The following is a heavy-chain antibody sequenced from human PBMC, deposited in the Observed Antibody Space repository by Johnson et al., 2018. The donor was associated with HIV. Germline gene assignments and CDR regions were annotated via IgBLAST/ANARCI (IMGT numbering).Heavy chain of an antibody. CDR2: INWNGGSI. CDR1: GFTFSNYW. Sequence: VQLVESGGGLVKPGGSLRLSCAASGFTFSNYWMHWVRQAPGKGLEWVSGINWNGGSIGYADSVKGRFTISRDNSRNTLYLQMNSLRVEDTAVYYCAKDQWSSSWTNDAFAMWGQGTMVTVSS. J-gene: IGHJ3*02. V-gene: IGHV3-74*01. D-gene: IGHD6-13*01. CDR3: AKDQWSSSWTNDAFAM.